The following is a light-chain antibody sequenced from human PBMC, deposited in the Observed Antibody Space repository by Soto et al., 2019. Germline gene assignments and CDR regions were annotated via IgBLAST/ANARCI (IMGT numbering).Light chain of an antibody. CDR2: DAS. V-gene: IGKV3-15*01. CDR3: QQYDNWPHT. Sequence: EMVMTQSPGTLSVSPGERATLSCRASQNLSRNLAWYQQQPGQAPRLLIIDASTRATGIPARFSGSGSGTDFTLTISSLQSEDFAVYYCQQYDNWPHTFGQGTKLEIK. J-gene: IGKJ2*01. CDR1: QNLSRN.